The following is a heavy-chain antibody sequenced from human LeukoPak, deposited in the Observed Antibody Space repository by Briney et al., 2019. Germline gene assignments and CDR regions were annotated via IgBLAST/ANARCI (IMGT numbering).Heavy chain of an antibody. D-gene: IGHD3-3*01. CDR3: ASLSFWSGYHDAFDI. J-gene: IGHJ3*02. Sequence: NPSETLSLTCAVYGGSFSGYYWSWIRKPPGKGLEWIGEINHSGSTNYNPSLKSRVTISVDTSKNQFSLKLSSVTAADTAVYYCASLSFWSGYHDAFDIWGQGTMVTVSS. CDR1: GGSFSGYY. V-gene: IGHV4-34*01. CDR2: INHSGST.